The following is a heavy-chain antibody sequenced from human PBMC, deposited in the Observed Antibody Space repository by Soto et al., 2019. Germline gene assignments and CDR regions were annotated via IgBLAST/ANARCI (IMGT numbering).Heavy chain of an antibody. CDR3: AHSRCGGDCLQSYSSHYYFGMDV. Sequence: SGATLVNPTQTLTLTCTFSGFSFSTGGVGVGWIRQPPGKALEWLALIYWDDDKRYSPSLKSRLTITKDTSKNQVVLTMTNMDPVDTATYYCAHSRCGGDCLQSYSSHYYFGMDVWGQGTTVTVSS. CDR1: GFSFSTGGVG. J-gene: IGHJ6*02. V-gene: IGHV2-5*02. CDR2: IYWDDDK. D-gene: IGHD2-21*02.